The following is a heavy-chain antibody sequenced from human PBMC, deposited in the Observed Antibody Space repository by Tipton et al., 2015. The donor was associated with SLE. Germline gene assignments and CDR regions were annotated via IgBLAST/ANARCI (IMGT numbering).Heavy chain of an antibody. V-gene: IGHV4-39*07. J-gene: IGHJ5*02. CDR1: GGSISSSSYY. CDR2: IYYSGST. CDR3: AKSSSGRKPLDWFDP. D-gene: IGHD6-25*01. Sequence: TLSLTCTVSGGSISSSSYYWGWIRQPPGKGLEWIGSIYYSGSTNYNPSLKSRVTISVDTSKNQFSLKLSSVTAADTAVYYCAKSSSGRKPLDWFDPWGQGTLVTVSS.